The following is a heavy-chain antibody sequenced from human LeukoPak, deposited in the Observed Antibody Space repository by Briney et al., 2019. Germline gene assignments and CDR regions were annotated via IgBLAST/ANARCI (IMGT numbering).Heavy chain of an antibody. D-gene: IGHD2-15*01. J-gene: IGHJ4*02. Sequence: ASVKVSCKASGYTFTSYGISWVRQDPGQGLEWMGWISAYNGNTNYAQKLQGRVTMTTDTSTSTAYMELRSLRSDDTAVYYCARAQTPPPYCSGGSCYTLGPYYFDYWGQGTLVTVSS. V-gene: IGHV1-18*01. CDR3: ARAQTPPPYCSGGSCYTLGPYYFDY. CDR2: ISAYNGNT. CDR1: GYTFTSYG.